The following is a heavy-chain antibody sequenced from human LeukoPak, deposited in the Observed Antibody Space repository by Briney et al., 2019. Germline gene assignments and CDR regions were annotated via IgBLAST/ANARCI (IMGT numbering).Heavy chain of an antibody. CDR2: ISGSGGST. J-gene: IGHJ6*02. Sequence: PGGSLRLSCAASGFTFSSYAMSWVRQAPGKGLEWVSAISGSGGSTYYADSVKGRFTISRDNSKNTLYLQMNSLRAEDTAVYYCAKDLDWNNVGYYGMDVWGQGTTVTVSS. CDR3: AKDLDWNNVGYYGMDV. CDR1: GFTFSSYA. V-gene: IGHV3-23*01. D-gene: IGHD1/OR15-1a*01.